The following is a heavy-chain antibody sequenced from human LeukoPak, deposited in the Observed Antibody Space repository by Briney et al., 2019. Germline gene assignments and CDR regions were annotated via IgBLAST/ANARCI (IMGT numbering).Heavy chain of an antibody. CDR3: AREDTGVAFDI. D-gene: IGHD2-8*01. J-gene: IGHJ3*02. CDR2: ISGSGIK. CDR1: RFTFSSYE. V-gene: IGHV3-48*03. Sequence: GGSLRLSCAAPRFTFSSYEMNWVRQAPGKGLEWVSYISGSGIKHYADSVKGRFTISRDNAKNSLYLQMNSLRVEDTAVYYCAREDTGVAFDIWGQGTTVTV.